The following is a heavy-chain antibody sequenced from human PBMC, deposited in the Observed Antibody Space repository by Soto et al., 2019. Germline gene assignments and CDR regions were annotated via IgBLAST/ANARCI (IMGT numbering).Heavy chain of an antibody. J-gene: IGHJ4*02. Sequence: SENLSLSCTVSGVSISSSNYHWGWIRQPPGKGLEWIGSIYYTGSTHYNPSLKSRVTVSAYTSKNQFSLGLGSVIAADTAVYYCARHEFHSQRSGTYLHYRGQATLGTVSS. CDR1: GVSISSSNYH. V-gene: IGHV4-39*01. CDR2: IYYTGST. CDR3: ARHEFHSQRSGTYLHY. D-gene: IGHD3-10*01.